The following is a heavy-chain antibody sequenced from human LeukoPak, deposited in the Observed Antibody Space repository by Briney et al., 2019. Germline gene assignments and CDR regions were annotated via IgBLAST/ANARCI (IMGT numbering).Heavy chain of an antibody. CDR3: AELGITMIGGV. V-gene: IGHV3-21*01. Sequence: GGSLRLSCAASRFTFSSYSMNWVRQAPGKGLEWVSSISSSGSYIYYADSVKGRFTISRDNAKNSLCLQMNSLRAEDTAVYYCAELGITMIGGVWGKGTTVTISS. CDR1: RFTFSSYS. CDR2: ISSSGSYI. D-gene: IGHD3-10*02. J-gene: IGHJ6*04.